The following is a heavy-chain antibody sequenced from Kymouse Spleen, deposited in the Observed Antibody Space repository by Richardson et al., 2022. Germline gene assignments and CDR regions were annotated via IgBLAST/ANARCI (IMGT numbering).Heavy chain of an antibody. V-gene: IGHV4-39*01. CDR1: GGSISSSSYY. D-gene: IGHD4-17*01. Sequence: LQLQESGPGLVKPSETLSLTCTVSGGSISSSSYYWGWIRQPPGKGLEWIGSIYYSGSTYYNPSLKSRVTISVDTSKNQFSLKLSSVTAADTAVYYCARNYGDYWYFDLWGRGTLVTVSS. J-gene: IGHJ2*01. CDR2: IYYSGST. CDR3: ARNYGDYWYFDL.